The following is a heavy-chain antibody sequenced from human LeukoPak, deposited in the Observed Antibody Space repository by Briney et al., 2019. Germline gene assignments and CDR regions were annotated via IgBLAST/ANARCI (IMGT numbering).Heavy chain of an antibody. D-gene: IGHD6-6*01. CDR3: ARVARQSVYYYYYYMDV. Sequence: GGSLRLSCAASGFTVSSNYMSWVRQAPGKGLEWVSVIYSGGGTYYADSVKGRFTISRDNSKNTLYLQMNSLRAEDTAVYYCARVARQSVYYYYYYMDVWGKGTTVTVSS. CDR2: IYSGGGT. CDR1: GFTVSSNY. J-gene: IGHJ6*03. V-gene: IGHV3-53*01.